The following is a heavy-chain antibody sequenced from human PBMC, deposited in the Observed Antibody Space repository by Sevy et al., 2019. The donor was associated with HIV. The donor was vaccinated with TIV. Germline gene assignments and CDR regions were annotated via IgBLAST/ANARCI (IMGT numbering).Heavy chain of an antibody. D-gene: IGHD6-19*01. Sequence: GGSLRLSCAASGFTFSSYAMSWVRQAPGKGLEWVSAITASGGSTYHADSVKGRFTISRDNSRNTLYLQMNSLRAEDSAVYYCAKERPVALAGYWGQGTLVTVSS. CDR2: ITASGGST. CDR3: AKERPVALAGY. V-gene: IGHV3-23*01. J-gene: IGHJ4*02. CDR1: GFTFSSYA.